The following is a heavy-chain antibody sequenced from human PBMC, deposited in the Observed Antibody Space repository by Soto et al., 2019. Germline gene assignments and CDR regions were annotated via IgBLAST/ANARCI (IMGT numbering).Heavy chain of an antibody. CDR3: ARGPYYYDSSDRAWWFDP. CDR2: IYYSGST. J-gene: IGHJ5*02. CDR1: GGSISSYY. D-gene: IGHD3-22*01. V-gene: IGHV4-59*01. Sequence: PSETLSLTCTVSGGSISSYYWSWIRQPPGKGLEWIGYIYYSGSTNYNPSLKSRVTISVDTSKNQFSLKLSSVTAADTAVYYCARGPYYYDSSDRAWWFDPWGQGTLVTVSS.